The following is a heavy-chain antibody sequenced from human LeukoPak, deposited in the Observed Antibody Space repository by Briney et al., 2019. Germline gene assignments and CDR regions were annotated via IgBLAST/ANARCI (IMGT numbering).Heavy chain of an antibody. CDR1: GFTFSSYS. CDR2: ISSSSSYI. D-gene: IGHD6-13*01. CDR3: ARDGGSSWYTAVWFDP. Sequence: PGGSLRLSCAASGFTFSSYSMNWVRQAPGKGLEWVSSISSSSSYIYYADSVKGRFTISRDNAKNSLYLQMNSLRAEDTAVYYCARDGGSSWYTAVWFDPWGQGTLVTSPQ. J-gene: IGHJ5*02. V-gene: IGHV3-21*01.